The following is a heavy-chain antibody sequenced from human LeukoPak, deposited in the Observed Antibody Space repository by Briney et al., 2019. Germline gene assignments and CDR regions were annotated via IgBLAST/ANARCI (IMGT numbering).Heavy chain of an antibody. Sequence: ASVKVSCKASGYTFTSYGISWVRQAPGQGLEWMGWISAYNGNTNYAQKLQGRVTMTTDTYKSTAYMELRSLRSDDTAVYYCARGRSQLWSPYFDYWGRGTLVTVSS. CDR2: ISAYNGNT. D-gene: IGHD5-18*01. CDR3: ARGRSQLWSPYFDY. CDR1: GYTFTSYG. V-gene: IGHV1-18*01. J-gene: IGHJ4*02.